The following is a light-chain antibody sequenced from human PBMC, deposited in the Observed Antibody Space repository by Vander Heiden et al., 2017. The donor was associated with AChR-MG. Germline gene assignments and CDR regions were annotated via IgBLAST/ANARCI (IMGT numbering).Light chain of an antibody. CDR2: GKN. CDR3: NSRDSSGNPLYV. Sequence: SSELTQDPDVSVALGQTVRITCQGDSLRSYYATWYQQKSGQAPVLVIYGKNNRPSGIPDRFSGSSSGNTASLTITGAQAEDEADYYCNSRDSSGNPLYVFGTGTKVTVL. J-gene: IGLJ1*01. CDR1: SLRSYY. V-gene: IGLV3-19*01.